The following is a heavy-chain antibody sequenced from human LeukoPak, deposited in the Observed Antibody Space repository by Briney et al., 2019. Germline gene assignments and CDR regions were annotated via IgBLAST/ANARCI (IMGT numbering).Heavy chain of an antibody. D-gene: IGHD6-13*01. J-gene: IGHJ6*02. Sequence: ASVKVSCKASGYTFASYDINWVRQATGQGLEWMGWMNPNSGNTGYAQKFQGRVTMTRNTSISTAYMELSSLRSEDTAVYYCARSPYSSSLYYYYYGMDVWGQGTTVTVSS. CDR2: MNPNSGNT. CDR3: ARSPYSSSLYYYYYGMDV. CDR1: GYTFASYD. V-gene: IGHV1-8*01.